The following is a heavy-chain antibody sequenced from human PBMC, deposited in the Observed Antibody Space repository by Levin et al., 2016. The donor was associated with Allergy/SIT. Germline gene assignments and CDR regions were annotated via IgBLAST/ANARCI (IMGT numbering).Heavy chain of an antibody. J-gene: IGHJ6*02. CDR1: GFTFDDYG. CDR3: TRDLAKSIKAYYYYGMHV. V-gene: IGHV3-20*04. CDR2: INWNGDST. D-gene: IGHD5-12*01. Sequence: GESLKISCAASGFTFDDYGMSWVRQAPGKGLEWVSGINWNGDSTYYADSVKGRFTISRDNAKNSLYLQMNSLRAEDTAVYYCTRDLAKSIKAYYYYGMHVWGQGTTVTVSS.